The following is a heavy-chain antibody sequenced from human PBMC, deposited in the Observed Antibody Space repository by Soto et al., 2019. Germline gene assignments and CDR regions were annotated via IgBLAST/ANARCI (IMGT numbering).Heavy chain of an antibody. Sequence: EVQLVESGGGVVQPGGSLRLSCVASGFTISPYWMSWVRQLPGKGLEWLANIRQDGNEIFYADSVNGRFTISRNNGENSLYLQMNSLRAEDTAVYNCARTGRRDPWSMDVWGQGTTVTVSS. V-gene: IGHV3-7*01. CDR2: IRQDGNEI. CDR3: ARTGRRDPWSMDV. J-gene: IGHJ6*02. CDR1: GFTISPYW. D-gene: IGHD2-8*02.